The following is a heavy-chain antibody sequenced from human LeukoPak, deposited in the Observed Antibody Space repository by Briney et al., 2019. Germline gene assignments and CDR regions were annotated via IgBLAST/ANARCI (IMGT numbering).Heavy chain of an antibody. CDR3: ARADTQKYASRLVMAV. CDR1: GFTFSSYS. D-gene: IGHD3-9*01. Sequence: GGSLRLSCAASGFTFSSYSINWVRQAPGKGLEWVSAISSSSSYIYYADSVKGRFTISRDNSKNTLYLQMNSLRPEDTAVYYCARADTQKYASRLVMAVWGQGTLVTVSS. V-gene: IGHV3-21*01. J-gene: IGHJ4*02. CDR2: ISSSSSYI.